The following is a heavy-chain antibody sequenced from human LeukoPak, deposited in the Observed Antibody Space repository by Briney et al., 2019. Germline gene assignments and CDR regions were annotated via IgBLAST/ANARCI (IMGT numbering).Heavy chain of an antibody. J-gene: IGHJ6*02. CDR1: GYSFTSYW. D-gene: IGHD3-3*01. Sequence: GESLQISCKGSGYSFTSYWIGWVRQMPGKGLEWMGIIYPGDSDTKYSPSFRGQVTISVDKSISTAYLQWSSLKASDTAMYYCARRGVWSGYYEQYYFYYGMDVWGQGTTVTVSS. CDR2: IYPGDSDT. CDR3: ARRGVWSGYYEQYYFYYGMDV. V-gene: IGHV5-51*01.